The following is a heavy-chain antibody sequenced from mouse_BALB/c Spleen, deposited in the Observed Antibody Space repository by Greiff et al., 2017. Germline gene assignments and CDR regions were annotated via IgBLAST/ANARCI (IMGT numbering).Heavy chain of an antibody. Sequence: EVQLEESGGGLVTPGGSLKLSCAASGFTFSSYAMPWVRQTPEKRLEWVASISSGGSTYYPDSVKGRFTIARDNARNILYLQMSSLRSEDTAMYYCARRRYGSSLDYWGQGTTLTVSS. V-gene: IGHV5-6-5*01. CDR3: ARRRYGSSLDY. CDR1: GFTFSSYA. CDR2: ISSGGST. D-gene: IGHD1-3*01. J-gene: IGHJ2*01.